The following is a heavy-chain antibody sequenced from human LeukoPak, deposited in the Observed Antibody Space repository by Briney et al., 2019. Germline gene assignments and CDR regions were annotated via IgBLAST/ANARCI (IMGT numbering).Heavy chain of an antibody. CDR3: ARGIMTTVPTFDS. J-gene: IGHJ4*02. Sequence: SETESLTCTVSGGSINGYYWTWIRQPPGKGLEWIGFVYYSASTNYNPSLKSRVTISVDTSKKQFSLRLSSVTTAETAVYYCARGIMTTVPTFDSWGQGTLVTVSS. V-gene: IGHV4-59*01. CDR2: VYYSAST. CDR1: GGSINGYY. D-gene: IGHD4-17*01.